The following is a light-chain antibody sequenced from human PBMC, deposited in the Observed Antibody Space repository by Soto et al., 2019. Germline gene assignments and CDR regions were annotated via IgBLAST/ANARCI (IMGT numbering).Light chain of an antibody. CDR2: KAS. Sequence: DIQITHSPSTLSGSVGYIVTITWRASQTISSWLAWYQQKPGKAPKLLIYKASTLKSGVPSRFSGSGSGTEFTLTISSLQTDDFATYYCKHYNSYSEAFGQGTKVDIK. CDR3: KHYNSYSEA. J-gene: IGKJ1*01. CDR1: QTISSW. V-gene: IGKV1-5*03.